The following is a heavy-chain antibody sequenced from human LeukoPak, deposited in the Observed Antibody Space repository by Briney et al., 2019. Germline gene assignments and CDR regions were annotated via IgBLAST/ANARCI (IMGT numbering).Heavy chain of an antibody. Sequence: PGGSLRLSCAASGFTFSIHWMTWVRQAPGKGLEWIGNIYYSGSTYYNPSLKSRVTMSVDTSKNQFFLKLNSVTAADTAVYYCARGRPYSGGYHLDYWGQGTLVTVSP. CDR2: IYYSGST. V-gene: IGHV4-59*04. CDR1: GFTFSIHW. CDR3: ARGRPYSGGYHLDY. D-gene: IGHD1-26*01. J-gene: IGHJ4*02.